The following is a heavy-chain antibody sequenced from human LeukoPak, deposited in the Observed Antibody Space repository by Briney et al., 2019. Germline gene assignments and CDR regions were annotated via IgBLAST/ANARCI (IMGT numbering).Heavy chain of an antibody. Sequence: PGGSLRLSCAASGFTFSSYAMHWVRQAPGKGLEYVSAISSNGGSTYYANSVKGRFTISRDNSKNTLYLQMGSLRAEDMAVYYCVRDDGYSSRGRAASFDYWGQGTLVTVSS. CDR1: GFTFSSYA. CDR3: VRDDGYSSRGRAASFDY. CDR2: ISSNGGST. V-gene: IGHV3-64*01. D-gene: IGHD6-13*01. J-gene: IGHJ4*02.